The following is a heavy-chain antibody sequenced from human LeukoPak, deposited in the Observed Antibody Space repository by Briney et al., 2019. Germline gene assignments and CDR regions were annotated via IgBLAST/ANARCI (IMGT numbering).Heavy chain of an antibody. CDR1: GFTFSSYG. CDR2: ISSSSTTI. D-gene: IGHD4-17*01. Sequence: GGSLRLSCAASGFTFSSYGMHWVRQAPGKGLECVSYISSSSTTIYYADSVKGRFTISRDNAKNSLYLQMNSLRVEDTAIYYCARAGDYYFHYWGQGTLVTVSS. CDR3: ARAGDYYFHY. J-gene: IGHJ4*02. V-gene: IGHV3-48*04.